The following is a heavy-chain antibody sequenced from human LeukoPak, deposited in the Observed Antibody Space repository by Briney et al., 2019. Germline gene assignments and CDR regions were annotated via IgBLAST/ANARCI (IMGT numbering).Heavy chain of an antibody. CDR3: ARAVPGYGSPYFDY. CDR2: IYTSGST. CDR1: GGSISSYY. D-gene: IGHD5-18*01. J-gene: IGHJ4*02. V-gene: IGHV4-4*07. Sequence: PSETLSPTCTVSGGSISSYYWSWIRQPAGKGLEWIGRIYTSGSTNYNPSLKSRVTISVDKSKNQFSLKLSSVTAADTAVYYCARAVPGYGSPYFDYWGQGTLVTVSS.